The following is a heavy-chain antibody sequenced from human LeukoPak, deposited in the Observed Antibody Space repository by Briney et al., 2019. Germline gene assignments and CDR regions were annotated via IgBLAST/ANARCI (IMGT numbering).Heavy chain of an antibody. V-gene: IGHV3-74*01. J-gene: IGHJ4*02. CDR2: INSDGSTT. CDR3: ARAGNYYFEY. D-gene: IGHD3-10*01. CDR1: GFTFRTYW. Sequence: GGSLRLSCAASGFTFRTYWMHWVRQTPGQGLVWVSRINSDGSTTNYADSVKGRFTVSRDNAQNTLYLQMSSLRAEDTAVYYCARAGNYYFEYWGQGALVTVSS.